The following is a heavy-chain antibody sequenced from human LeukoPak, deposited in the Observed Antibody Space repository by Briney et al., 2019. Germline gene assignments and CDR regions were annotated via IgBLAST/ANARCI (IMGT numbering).Heavy chain of an antibody. CDR2: IRIGEGTT. Sequence: ASVKVSCKASGYTFSDFGITWVRQAPGQGPEWMGWIRIGEGTTHSAQKFQDRVSMTRDRSSNTAFLELRSLRSDDTAVYFCSRSFYSSSWYYFDLWGQGTLVTVSS. CDR1: GYTFSDFG. V-gene: IGHV1-18*01. D-gene: IGHD4-11*01. J-gene: IGHJ4*02. CDR3: SRSFYSSSWYYFDL.